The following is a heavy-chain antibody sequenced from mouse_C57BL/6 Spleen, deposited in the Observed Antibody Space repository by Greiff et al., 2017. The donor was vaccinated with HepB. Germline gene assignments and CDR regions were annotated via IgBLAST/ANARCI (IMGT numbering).Heavy chain of an antibody. Sequence: EVKLMESGGGLVKPGGSLKLSCAASGFTFSDYGMHWVRQAPEKGLEWVAYISSGSSTIYYADTVKGRYTISRDNAKNTLCLQMTSLRSEDTAMYYCARHGGSWYFDVWGTGTTVTVSS. CDR2: ISSGSSTI. V-gene: IGHV5-17*01. J-gene: IGHJ1*03. CDR3: ARHGGSWYFDV. CDR1: GFTFSDYG.